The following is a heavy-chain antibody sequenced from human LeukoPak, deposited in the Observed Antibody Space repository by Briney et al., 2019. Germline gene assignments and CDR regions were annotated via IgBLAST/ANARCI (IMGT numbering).Heavy chain of an antibody. J-gene: IGHJ4*02. CDR1: GYTFTDYG. Sequence: ASVKVSCKASGYTFTDYGISWVRQAPGQGLEWMGWINAYNGNTKFAQKVQGRVTITTDTSTSRAYMELRSLRSDDTAVYYCARVGYCSGTSCTYYFDYWGQGTLVTVSS. CDR3: ARVGYCSGTSCTYYFDY. D-gene: IGHD2-2*03. V-gene: IGHV1-18*01. CDR2: INAYNGNT.